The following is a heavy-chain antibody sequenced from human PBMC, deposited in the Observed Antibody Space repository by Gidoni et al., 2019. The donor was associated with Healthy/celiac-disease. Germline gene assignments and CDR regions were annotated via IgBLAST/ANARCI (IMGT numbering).Heavy chain of an antibody. CDR2: INQSGST. Sequence: QVQLQQWGAGLLKPSETLSLPCAAYGGFFSGYYWSWIRQPPGKGREWIGEINQSGSTNYNPSLKSRVTISVDTSKNQFSLKLSSVTAADTALYYCARGRGYLPYWGQGTLVTVSS. CDR3: ARGRGYLPY. V-gene: IGHV4-34*01. CDR1: GGFFSGYY. J-gene: IGHJ4*02. D-gene: IGHD5-18*01.